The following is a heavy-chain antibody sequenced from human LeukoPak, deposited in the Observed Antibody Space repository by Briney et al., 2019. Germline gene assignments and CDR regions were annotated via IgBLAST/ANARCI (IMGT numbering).Heavy chain of an antibody. CDR3: ARGGYYGSGNDFRFDP. D-gene: IGHD3-10*01. CDR2: IYYSGST. V-gene: IGHV4-59*01. CDR1: GGSISSYY. J-gene: IGHJ5*02. Sequence: SETLSLTCTVSGGSISSYYWSWIRQPPGKGLEWIGYIYYSGSTNYNPSLKSRVTISVHTSKSQFSLKLSSVTAADTAIYYCARGGYYGSGNDFRFDPWGQGTLVTVSS.